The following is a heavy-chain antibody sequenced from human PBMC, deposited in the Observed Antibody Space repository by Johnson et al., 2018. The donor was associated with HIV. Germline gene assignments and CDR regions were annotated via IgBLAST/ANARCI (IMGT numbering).Heavy chain of an antibody. Sequence: QVQLVESGGGVVQPGRSLRLSCAASGFTFSSYAMHWVRQAPGKGLEWVAVISYDGSNQYYADSVKGRFTISRDNSKNTLHLQLNSLRAEDTAVYYCAKDLGGESENEEWASDYDDVGRHIPGPEPRAVLGAFDIWGQGTRVTVSS. V-gene: IGHV3-30*04. J-gene: IGHJ3*02. D-gene: IGHD3-3*01. CDR2: ISYDGSNQ. CDR1: GFTFSSYA. CDR3: AKDLGGESENEEWASDYDDVGRHIPGPEPRAVLGAFDI.